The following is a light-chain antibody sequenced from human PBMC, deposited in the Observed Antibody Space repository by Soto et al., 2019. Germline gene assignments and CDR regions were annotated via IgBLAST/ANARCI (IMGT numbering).Light chain of an antibody. J-gene: IGKJ3*01. V-gene: IGKV3-20*01. CDR2: GAS. CDR3: QQYGSSPLMVT. Sequence: EIVVTPSPGTLSLSPGERDTLSCRASQSVSSSYLAWYPQKPGQAPRLRIYGASSRATGITDRFSGSGSGTDFTLTISRLEPEDFAVYYCQQYGSSPLMVTFGPGTKVDIK. CDR1: QSVSSSY.